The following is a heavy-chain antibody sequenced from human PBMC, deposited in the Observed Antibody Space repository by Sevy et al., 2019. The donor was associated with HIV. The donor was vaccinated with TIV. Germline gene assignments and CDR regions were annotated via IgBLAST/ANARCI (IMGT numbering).Heavy chain of an antibody. J-gene: IGHJ5*02. CDR3: ARSPPVVVVPGAPSWFDP. CDR2: INESGIT. D-gene: IGHD2-2*01. V-gene: IGHV4-34*01. Sequence: SETLSLTCAVHDGSFSGYYWNWIRQLPGKGLEWIGEINESGITYYNPPLKSRVTISVDTSKKQFPLKLNSVTAVDSAVYFCARSPPVVVVPGAPSWFDPWGQGTLVTVSS. CDR1: DGSFSGYY.